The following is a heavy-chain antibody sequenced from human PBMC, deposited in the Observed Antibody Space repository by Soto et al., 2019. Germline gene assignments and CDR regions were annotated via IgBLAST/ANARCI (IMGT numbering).Heavy chain of an antibody. CDR1: GGSFSGYY. CDR2: INHRGST. CDR3: ARVLGCAYYCGGASDY. D-gene: IGHD3-10*01. Sequence: QVQLQQWGAGLLKPSETLSLTCAVYGGSFSGYYWSWIRQPPGKGLEWIGEINHRGSTTYNPSVKNRVTISGDTSMNAFYLKLSSVIALDTARYYCARVLGCAYYCGGASDYWGQGTLVTVSS. J-gene: IGHJ4*02. V-gene: IGHV4-34*01.